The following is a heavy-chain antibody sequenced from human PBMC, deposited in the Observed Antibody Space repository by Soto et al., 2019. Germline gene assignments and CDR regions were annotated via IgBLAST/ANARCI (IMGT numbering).Heavy chain of an antibody. D-gene: IGHD2-2*01. J-gene: IGHJ4*02. CDR1: GYSFTSYW. CDR2: IDPSDSYT. CDR3: ALHVFGARGGVYHPL. V-gene: IGHV5-10-1*01. Sequence: PGESLKISCKGSGYSFTSYWISWVRQMPGKGLEWMGRIDPSDSYTNYSPSFQGHVTISADKSITTAYLQWSSLKASATAMYYCALHVFGARGGVYHPLWAQGPLVPV.